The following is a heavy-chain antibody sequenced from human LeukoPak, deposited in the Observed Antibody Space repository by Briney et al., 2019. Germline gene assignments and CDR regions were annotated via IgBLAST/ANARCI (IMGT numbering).Heavy chain of an antibody. J-gene: IGHJ5*02. CDR3: ARDSPRTGP. CDR1: GGSVSSGSYY. CDR2: IYYSGST. V-gene: IGHV4-61*01. D-gene: IGHD1-1*01. Sequence: SETLSLTCTVSGGSVSSGSYYWSWIRQPPGKGLEWIGYIYYSGSTNYNPSLKSRVTISVDTSKNQFSLKLSSVTAADTAVYYCARDSPRTGPWGQGILVTVSS.